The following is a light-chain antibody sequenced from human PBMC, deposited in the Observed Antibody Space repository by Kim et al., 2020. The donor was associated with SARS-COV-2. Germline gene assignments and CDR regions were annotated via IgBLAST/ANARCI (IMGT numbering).Light chain of an antibody. CDR1: QSISSW. Sequence: DIQMTQSPSTLSASVGDRVTITCRASQSISSWLAWYQQKPGKAPTLLIYDASSLESGVPSRFSGSGSGTEFTLTISSLQPDDFATYYCQQYNSYSRTFGQGTKVDIK. CDR3: QQYNSYSRT. J-gene: IGKJ1*01. CDR2: DAS. V-gene: IGKV1-5*01.